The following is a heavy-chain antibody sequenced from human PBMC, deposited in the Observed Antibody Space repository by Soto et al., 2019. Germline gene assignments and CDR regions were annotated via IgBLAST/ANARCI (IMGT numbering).Heavy chain of an antibody. CDR2: IYTSGST. CDR3: ARDPYYYGSGSYLFDP. Sequence: SETLSLTCTVSGGSISSYYWSWIRQPAGKGLEWIGRIYTSGSTNYNPSLKSRVTMSVDTSKNQFSLKLSSVPAADTAVYYCARDPYYYGSGSYLFDPWGQGTLVTVSS. J-gene: IGHJ5*02. D-gene: IGHD3-10*01. CDR1: GGSISSYY. V-gene: IGHV4-4*07.